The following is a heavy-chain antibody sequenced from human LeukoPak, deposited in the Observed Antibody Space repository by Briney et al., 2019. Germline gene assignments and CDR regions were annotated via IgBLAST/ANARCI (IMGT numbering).Heavy chain of an antibody. CDR2: VNSDGSST. Sequence: GGSLRPSCAASGFTFSSYWMHWVRHAPGKGLVWVSRVNSDGSSTSYADSVKGRFTISRDNAKNTLYLQMNSLTAEDTAVYYCARDRSGYTFDDWGQGTLVTVSS. V-gene: IGHV3-74*01. J-gene: IGHJ4*02. CDR3: ARDRSGYTFDD. CDR1: GFTFSSYW. D-gene: IGHD5-18*01.